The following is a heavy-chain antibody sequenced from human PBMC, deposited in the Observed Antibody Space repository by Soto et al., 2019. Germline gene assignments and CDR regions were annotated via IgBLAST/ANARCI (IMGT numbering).Heavy chain of an antibody. CDR3: ARDEEP. CDR1: GVTFSSYA. Sequence: QVQLVESGGGVVQPGRSLRLSCAASGVTFSSYAMHWVRQAPGKGLEWVAVIWSDGSKKYYGDSVKGRFTISRDNSKNTLYLHMNSLKVEDTAVYYCARDEEPWGQGTLVIVSS. J-gene: IGHJ5*02. CDR2: IWSDGSKK. V-gene: IGHV3-33*01.